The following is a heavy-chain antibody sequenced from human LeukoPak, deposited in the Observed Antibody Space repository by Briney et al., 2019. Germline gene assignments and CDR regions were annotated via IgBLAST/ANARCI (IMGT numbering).Heavy chain of an antibody. V-gene: IGHV1-18*01. CDR1: GYTFTSYA. Sequence: ASVKVSCKASGYTFTSYAISWVRQAPGQGLEWMGWISAYNGNTNYAQKLQGRVTMTTDTSTSTAYMELRSLRSDDTAVYYCAKVRDPLRADYWGQGTLVTVSS. D-gene: IGHD4-17*01. J-gene: IGHJ4*02. CDR2: ISAYNGNT. CDR3: AKVRDPLRADY.